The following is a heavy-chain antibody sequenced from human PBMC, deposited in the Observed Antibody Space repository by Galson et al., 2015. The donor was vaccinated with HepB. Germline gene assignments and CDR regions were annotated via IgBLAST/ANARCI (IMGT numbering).Heavy chain of an antibody. Sequence: SLRLSCAASGFTFSSYSMNWVRQAPGKGLGWVSVISGGGSNTYYADSVKGRFTISRDNSKNTLYLQMNSLRAEDSAVYFCAKAAARRIPYYFDYWGQGSLVTVSS. J-gene: IGHJ4*02. CDR1: GFTFSSYS. V-gene: IGHV3-23*01. CDR2: ISGGGSNT. CDR3: AKAAARRIPYYFDY. D-gene: IGHD6-6*01.